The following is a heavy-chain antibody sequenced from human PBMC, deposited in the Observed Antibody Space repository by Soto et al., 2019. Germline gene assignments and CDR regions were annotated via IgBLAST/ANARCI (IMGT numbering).Heavy chain of an antibody. D-gene: IGHD6-19*01. Sequence: ASETLSLTCSVSGTSISSGDRYWSWIRQPPGRGLEWIGYIYYTGSTYPSPPLKSRLTISVDTPTNQFSLKLTSAAAADTAVYYCTSYTVNNSGYYDYWGQGTLVTV. V-gene: IGHV4-30-4*01. CDR3: TSYTVNNSGYYDY. J-gene: IGHJ4*02. CDR2: IYYTGST. CDR1: GTSISSGDRY.